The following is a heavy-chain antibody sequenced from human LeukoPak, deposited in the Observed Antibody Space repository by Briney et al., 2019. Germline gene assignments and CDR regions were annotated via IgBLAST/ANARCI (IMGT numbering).Heavy chain of an antibody. CDR2: LSYDGSNK. D-gene: IGHD6-6*01. CDR3: ARDRSWKQLARFFDY. Sequence: GGSLRLSCAASGFTFSSYAMHWVRQAPGKGLEWVAVLSYDGSNKYYADSVKGRFTISRDNSKNTLYLQMNSLRAEDTAVYYCARDRSWKQLARFFDYWGQGTLVTVSS. J-gene: IGHJ4*02. CDR1: GFTFSSYA. V-gene: IGHV3-30-3*01.